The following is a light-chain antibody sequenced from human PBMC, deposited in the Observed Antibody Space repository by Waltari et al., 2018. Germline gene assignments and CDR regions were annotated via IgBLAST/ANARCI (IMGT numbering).Light chain of an antibody. CDR1: SSYVGSHDL. CDR2: DGN. V-gene: IGLV2-23*01. Sequence: QSALTQPASVSASPGQSITISCTGTSSYVGSHDLVSWYQQFPGKAPKLIIYDGNKRPSRVSNRFSGFQSGNTATLTISGLQAEDEADYYCCSDEGDNTWVFGGGTKVTVL. CDR3: CSDEGDNTWV. J-gene: IGLJ3*02.